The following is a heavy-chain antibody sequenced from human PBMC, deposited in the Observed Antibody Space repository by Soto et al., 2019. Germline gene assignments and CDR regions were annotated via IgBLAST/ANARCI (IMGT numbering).Heavy chain of an antibody. V-gene: IGHV3-53*01. CDR2: TYTGGTT. D-gene: IGHD5-12*01. Sequence: EVQLVESGGGLIQSGGSLRLSCAVSGVTVSDSYINWVRQAPGRGLEWVSVTYTGGTTFYEDSVRGRFTISRDSSRNTGDLQMNNLRVEDTAVYYCARGLGTYCTSFSCSNYDIGMGAGGQGTTVTVSS. J-gene: IGHJ6*02. CDR1: GVTVSDSY. CDR3: ARGLGTYCTSFSCSNYDIGMGA.